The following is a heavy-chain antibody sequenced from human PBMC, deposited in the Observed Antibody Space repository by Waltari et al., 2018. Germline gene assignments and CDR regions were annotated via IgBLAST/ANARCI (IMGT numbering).Heavy chain of an antibody. CDR3: AKDYNGREVSPVLFDY. CDR1: GFTFSNYA. J-gene: IGHJ4*02. D-gene: IGHD2-8*01. V-gene: IGHV3-23*01. Sequence: EVLLLESGGHLVQPGGSLRLSCAASGFTFSNYAMSGVRQAPGGGREWGAAIKEVGGPYYADSVKGRFTISRDDSKNTLSLQMNSLRAEDTAMYYCAKDYNGREVSPVLFDYWGRGTLVTVSS. CDR2: IKEVGGP.